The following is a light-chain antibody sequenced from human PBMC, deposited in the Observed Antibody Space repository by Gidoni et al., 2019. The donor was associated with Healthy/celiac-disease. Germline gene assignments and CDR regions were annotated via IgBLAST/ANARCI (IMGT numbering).Light chain of an antibody. CDR2: GAS. Sequence: EIVMTQSPATRSVSPGERATLSCRASQSVSSNLAWYQQKPGQAPRLLIYGASTSATGIPARFSGSGSGTAFTLTISSLQSEDFAVYYCQQYNNWPPWTFGQGTKVEIK. V-gene: IGKV3-15*01. CDR1: QSVSSN. CDR3: QQYNNWPPWT. J-gene: IGKJ1*01.